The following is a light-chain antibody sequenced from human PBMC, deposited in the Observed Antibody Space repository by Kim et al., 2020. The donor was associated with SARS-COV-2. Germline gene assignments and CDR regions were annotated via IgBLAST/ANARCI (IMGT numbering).Light chain of an antibody. V-gene: IGKV1-39*01. Sequence: ASVGDRVTITCRASQSISSYLNWYQQKPGKAPKLLIYAASSLRSGVPSRFSGSGSGTDFTLTISSLQPEDFAIYYCQQSYSTPYTFGQGTKLEI. CDR1: QSISSY. J-gene: IGKJ2*01. CDR3: QQSYSTPYT. CDR2: AAS.